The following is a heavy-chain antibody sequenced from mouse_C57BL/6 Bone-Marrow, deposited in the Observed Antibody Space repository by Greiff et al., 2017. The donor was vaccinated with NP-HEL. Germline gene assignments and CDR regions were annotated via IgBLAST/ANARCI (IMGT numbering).Heavy chain of an antibody. J-gene: IGHJ3*01. V-gene: IGHV10-1*01. Sequence: EVKLVESGGGLVQPKGSLKLSCAASGFSFNTYAMNWVRQAPGKGLEWVARIRSKSNNYATYYADSVKDRFTISRDDSESMLYLQMNNLKTEDTAMYYCVRQGWWTEFAYWGQGTLVTVSA. D-gene: IGHD1-1*02. CDR2: IRSKSNNYAT. CDR1: GFSFNTYA. CDR3: VRQGWWTEFAY.